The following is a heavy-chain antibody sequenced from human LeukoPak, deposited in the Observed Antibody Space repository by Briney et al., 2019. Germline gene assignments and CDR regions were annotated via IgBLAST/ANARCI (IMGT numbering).Heavy chain of an antibody. D-gene: IGHD4-17*01. CDR2: IYYSGST. J-gene: IGHJ4*02. CDR1: GGSISSYY. Sequence: PSETLSLTCTVSGGSISSYYWSWIRQPPGKGLEWIGYIYYSGSTNYNPSLKSRVTISVDTSKNQFSLKLSSVTAADTAVYYCAREGNDYGDPNFDYWGQRTLVTVSS. V-gene: IGHV4-59*01. CDR3: AREGNDYGDPNFDY.